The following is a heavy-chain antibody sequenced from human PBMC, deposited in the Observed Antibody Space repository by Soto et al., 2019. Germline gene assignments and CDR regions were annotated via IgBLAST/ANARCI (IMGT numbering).Heavy chain of an antibody. V-gene: IGHV3-33*01. CDR1: GFTFSTYG. CDR2: IWYDGSNK. CDR3: ARDRSYGPFWFDY. Sequence: QVQLVESGGGVVQPGRSLRLSCAASGFTFSTYGIHWVRQAPGKGLEWVAGIWYDGSNKYYADSVKGRFTISGDNSKNTLYLQMNSLRAEDTAVYCARDRSYGPFWFDYWGQGTLVSVSS. D-gene: IGHD3-3*01. J-gene: IGHJ4*02.